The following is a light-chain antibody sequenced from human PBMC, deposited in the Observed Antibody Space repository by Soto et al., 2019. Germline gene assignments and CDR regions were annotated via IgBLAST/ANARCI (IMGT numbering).Light chain of an antibody. CDR2: ANS. J-gene: IGLJ2*01. CDR1: TSNIGAGYD. Sequence: QLVLTQPPSVSGAPGQRITISCTGSTSNIGAGYDVHWYQQLPGTAPKLLIYANSNRPSGVPDRFSGSKSGTSASLAITGLQADDEADYCCQSYDSSLSGSEVFGGGTQLTVL. CDR3: QSYDSSLSGSEV. V-gene: IGLV1-40*01.